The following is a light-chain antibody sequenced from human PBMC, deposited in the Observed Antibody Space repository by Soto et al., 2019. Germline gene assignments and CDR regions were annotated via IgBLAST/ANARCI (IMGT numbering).Light chain of an antibody. V-gene: IGKV3-20*01. Sequence: EIVLTQSPGTLSLSPGERATLSCRASQSVSSSYLAWYQQKPGQAPRLLNYGTSSRATAIPDWFSGSGSGTDFTLTISRLEPEDFAVYYCQQYGSSSWPFGQGTKGETK. CDR3: QQYGSSSWP. CDR1: QSVSSSY. CDR2: GTS. J-gene: IGKJ1*01.